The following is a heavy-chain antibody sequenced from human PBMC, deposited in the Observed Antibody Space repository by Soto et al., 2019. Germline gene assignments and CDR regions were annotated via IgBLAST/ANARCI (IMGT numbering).Heavy chain of an antibody. D-gene: IGHD3-10*01. Sequence: ASVKVSCKASGYTFSSNYVHWVRQALGQGLEWMGIINPSGGITTYAQKFQGRVTMTRDTSTSTVYMELSSLRSEDTAVYYCARMAYGLGSSIDYWGQGTLVTVSS. CDR2: INPSGGIT. CDR3: ARMAYGLGSSIDY. CDR1: GYTFSSNY. V-gene: IGHV1-46*03. J-gene: IGHJ4*02.